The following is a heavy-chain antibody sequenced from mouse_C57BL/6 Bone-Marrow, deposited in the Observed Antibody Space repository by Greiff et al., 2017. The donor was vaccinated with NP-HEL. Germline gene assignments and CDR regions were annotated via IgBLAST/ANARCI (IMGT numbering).Heavy chain of an antibody. Sequence: LVESGASVKMSCKASGYTFTDYYMNWVKQSHGKSLEWIGVINPYNGGTSYNQKFKGKATLTVDKSSSTAYMELNSLTSEDSAVYYCARHYYGSSSYAMDYWGQGTSVTVSS. V-gene: IGHV1-19*01. CDR1: GYTFTDYY. CDR2: INPYNGGT. D-gene: IGHD1-1*01. CDR3: ARHYYGSSSYAMDY. J-gene: IGHJ4*01.